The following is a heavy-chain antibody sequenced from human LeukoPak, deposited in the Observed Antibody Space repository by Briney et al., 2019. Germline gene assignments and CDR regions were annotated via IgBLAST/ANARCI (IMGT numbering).Heavy chain of an antibody. CDR3: VKDHSVLRYFDWLLGDAFDI. J-gene: IGHJ3*02. CDR1: GFTFSSDA. D-gene: IGHD3-9*01. CDR2: ISGSGGST. Sequence: GGSLRLSYAASGFTFSSDAMSWVHQAPGRGQKWVSAISGSGGSTYYADSVKGRFTISRDNSKNTLYLQMNSLRAEDTAVYYCVKDHSVLRYFDWLLGDAFDIWGQGTMVTVSS. V-gene: IGHV3-23*01.